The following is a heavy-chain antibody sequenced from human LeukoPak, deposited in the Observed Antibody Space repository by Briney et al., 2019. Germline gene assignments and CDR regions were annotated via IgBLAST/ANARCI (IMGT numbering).Heavy chain of an antibody. D-gene: IGHD2-2*01. V-gene: IGHV4-59*01. CDR1: GGSISSYY. J-gene: IGHJ4*02. CDR3: ARDLEYCSSTSCYQGY. Sequence: PSETLSLTCTVSGGSISSYYWSWIRQPPGKGLEWIGYIYYSGSTNYNPSLKSRVTISVDTSKNQFSLKLSSVTAADTAVYYCARDLEYCSSTSCYQGYWGQGTLVTVSS. CDR2: IYYSGST.